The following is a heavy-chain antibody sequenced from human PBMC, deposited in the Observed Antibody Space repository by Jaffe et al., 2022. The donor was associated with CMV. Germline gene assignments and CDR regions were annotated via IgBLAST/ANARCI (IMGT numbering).Heavy chain of an antibody. CDR1: GFTFSSYA. CDR3: AKATYYYGSGSYYKVRGSIYYFDY. CDR2: ISGSGGST. V-gene: IGHV3-23*04. D-gene: IGHD3-10*01. J-gene: IGHJ4*02. Sequence: EVQLVESGGGLVQPGGSLRLSCAASGFTFSSYAMSWVRQAPGKGLEWVSAISGSGGSTYYADSVKGRFTISRDNSKNTLYLQMNSLRAEDTAVYYCAKATYYYGSGSYYKVRGSIYYFDYWGQGTLVTVSS.